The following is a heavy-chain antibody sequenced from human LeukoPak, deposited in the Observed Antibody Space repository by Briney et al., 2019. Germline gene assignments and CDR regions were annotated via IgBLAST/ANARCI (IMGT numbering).Heavy chain of an antibody. V-gene: IGHV3-21*01. D-gene: IGHD3-16*01. CDR2: ISSSSSYI. J-gene: IGHJ4*02. Sequence: GGSLRLSCAASGFTFSSYSMNWVRQAPGKGLEWVSSISSSSSYIYYADSVKGRFTISRDNAKKSLYLQMNGLRAEDTAVYYCARDVFGSKHPFDYWGQGTLVTVSS. CDR1: GFTFSSYS. CDR3: ARDVFGSKHPFDY.